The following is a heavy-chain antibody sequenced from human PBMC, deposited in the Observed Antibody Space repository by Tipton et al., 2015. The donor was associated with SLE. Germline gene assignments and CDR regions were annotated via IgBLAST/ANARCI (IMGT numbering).Heavy chain of an antibody. Sequence: SLRLSCAASGFTFSDYYMSWIRQAPGKGLEWVSYISSSGSTIYYADSVKGRFTISRDNAKNSLYLQMDSLRAEDTAVYYCARAGYYDFWSGYYSDYWGQGTLVTVSS. CDR3: ARAGYYDFWSGYYSDY. V-gene: IGHV3-11*01. J-gene: IGHJ4*02. D-gene: IGHD3-3*01. CDR1: GFTFSDYY. CDR2: ISSSGSTI.